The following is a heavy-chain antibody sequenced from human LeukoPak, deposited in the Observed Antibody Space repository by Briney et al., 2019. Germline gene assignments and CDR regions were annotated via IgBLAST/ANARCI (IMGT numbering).Heavy chain of an antibody. V-gene: IGHV3-30*18. CDR3: AKATGTLDN. Sequence: PGGSLRLSCAASGFTFSSYGMHWVRQAPGKGLEWVAVISYDGSNKYYADSVKGRFTISRDNSKNTLYLQMNSLTAEDTAIYYCAKATGTLDNWGQGTLVTVSS. J-gene: IGHJ4*02. D-gene: IGHD1-1*01. CDR1: GFTFSSYG. CDR2: ISYDGSNK.